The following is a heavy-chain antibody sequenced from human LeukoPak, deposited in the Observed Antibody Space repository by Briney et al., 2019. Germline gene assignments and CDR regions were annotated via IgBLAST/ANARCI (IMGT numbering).Heavy chain of an antibody. CDR2: IYCSGST. CDR1: GGSISRSSYY. D-gene: IGHD2-8*01. Sequence: SETLSLTCTVSGGSISRSSYYWGWIRQPPGKGLEWIGSIYCSGSTHYNPSLKSRVTISADTSKNQFSLKLASVTAADTSVYFCARXXXXXNGXXXNWFDPWGQGTLVTV. J-gene: IGHJ5*02. V-gene: IGHV4-39*01. CDR3: ARXXXXXNGXXXNWFDP.